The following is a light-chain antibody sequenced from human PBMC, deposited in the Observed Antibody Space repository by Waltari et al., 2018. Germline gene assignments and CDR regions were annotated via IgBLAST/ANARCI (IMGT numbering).Light chain of an antibody. J-gene: IGKJ1*01. CDR3: HQNYSPPPT. CDR1: QSIGTS. V-gene: IGKV1-39*01. CDR2: ATS. Sequence: DIQITQSPSSRSAFVGDRVIITCRASQSIGTSLNWYQQKPGKAPKLLIYATSTLQSGVPSRFSGSGSGTDFTLTISSLQPEDFATYSCHQNYSPPPTFGQGTKVEIK.